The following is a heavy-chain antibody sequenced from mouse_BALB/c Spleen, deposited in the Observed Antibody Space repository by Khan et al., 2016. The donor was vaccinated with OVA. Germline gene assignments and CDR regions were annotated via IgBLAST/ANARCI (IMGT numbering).Heavy chain of an antibody. V-gene: IGHV2-9*02. Sequence: QVQLKESGPGLVAPSQTLSITCTVSGFSLSNYGVHWVRQPPGKGLEWLGVIWAGGSTNHNSALMSRLRISKDDSKSQVFLKMNSLQTDDTAIYYCARAFYNGAWFAYWGQGTLVTVSA. CDR3: ARAFYNGAWFAY. D-gene: IGHD1-3*01. CDR1: GFSLSNYG. CDR2: IWAGGST. J-gene: IGHJ3*01.